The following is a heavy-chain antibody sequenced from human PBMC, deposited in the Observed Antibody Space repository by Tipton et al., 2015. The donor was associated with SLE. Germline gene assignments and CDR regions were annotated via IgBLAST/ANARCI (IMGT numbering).Heavy chain of an antibody. Sequence: TLSLTCTVSGGSVSSGSYYWSWIRQPPGKGLEWIGEIYHSGSTNYNASLKSRVTISVDKSKNQFSLKLSSVTAADTAVYYCARVAGDHDAFDIWGQGTMVTVSS. CDR2: IYHSGST. CDR1: GGSVSSGSYY. CDR3: ARVAGDHDAFDI. D-gene: IGHD4-17*01. V-gene: IGHV4-61*01. J-gene: IGHJ3*02.